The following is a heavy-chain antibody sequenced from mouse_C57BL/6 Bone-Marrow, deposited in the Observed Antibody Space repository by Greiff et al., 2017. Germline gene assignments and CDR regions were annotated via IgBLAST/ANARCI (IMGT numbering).Heavy chain of an antibody. CDR1: GYAFTNYL. D-gene: IGHD2-4*01. V-gene: IGHV1-54*01. J-gene: IGHJ4*01. CDR2: ITPGSGGT. CDR3: ARGGLRRMDY. Sequence: SGAELVRPGTSVKVSCKASGYAFTNYLIEWVKQRPGQGLEWLGVITPGSGGTNYNEKFKGKATLTADKSSSTAYMQFSSLTSEDSAVYFCARGGLRRMDYWGQGTSVTVSS.